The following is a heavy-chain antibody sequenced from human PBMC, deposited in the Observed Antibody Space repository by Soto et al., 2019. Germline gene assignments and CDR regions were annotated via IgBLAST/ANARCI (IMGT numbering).Heavy chain of an antibody. J-gene: IGHJ6*02. V-gene: IGHV1-3*04. CDR1: GYIFTLYS. CDR2: IKIDNGDT. Sequence: GASVKVSCKASGYIFTLYSMHWVRQAPGQSPEWMGWIKIDNGDTKYSQKFQGRVTITRDTSATTAYMELSRLRSEDTAVYFCARGIAVAGPSWNDMDVWGQGTTVTVSS. D-gene: IGHD6-19*01. CDR3: ARGIAVAGPSWNDMDV.